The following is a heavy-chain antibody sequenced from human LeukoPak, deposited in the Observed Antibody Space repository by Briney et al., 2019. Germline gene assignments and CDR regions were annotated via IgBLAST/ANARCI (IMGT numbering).Heavy chain of an antibody. V-gene: IGHV1-69*04. Sequence: GASVKVSCKASGYTFTSYSMQWVRQAPGQGPEWMGRIIPLVDITHYARKFQDRVTITADKSTTTAYMELSSLRSEDTAIYYCARAPQGGYYDSSGYSDRAFDIWGQGTMVTVSS. CDR2: IIPLVDIT. CDR1: GYTFTSYS. J-gene: IGHJ3*02. D-gene: IGHD3-22*01. CDR3: ARAPQGGYYDSSGYSDRAFDI.